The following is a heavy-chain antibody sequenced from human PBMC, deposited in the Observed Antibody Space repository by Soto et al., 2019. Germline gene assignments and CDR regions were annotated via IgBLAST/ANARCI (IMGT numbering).Heavy chain of an antibody. J-gene: IGHJ4*02. CDR1: GFTFSSYA. D-gene: IGHD4-17*01. CDR2: TSGSGGST. Sequence: TGGSLRLSCAASGFTFSSYAMSWVRQAPGKGLEWVSATSGSGGSTYYADSVKGRFTISRDNSKNTLYLQLNSLRAEDTAVYYCARLVRATVTPPLDYWGQGTLVTVSS. CDR3: ARLVRATVTPPLDY. V-gene: IGHV3-23*01.